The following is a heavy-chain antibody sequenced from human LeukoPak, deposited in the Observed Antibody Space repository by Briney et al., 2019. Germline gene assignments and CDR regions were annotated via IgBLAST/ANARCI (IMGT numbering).Heavy chain of an antibody. J-gene: IGHJ3*02. CDR1: GFTFSSYE. Sequence: PAGSLRLSSAASGFTFSSYEMNWVRQAPGNGQDSVSYISSSGSTIYYADSVKGRFTISRDNAKNSLYLQMNSLRAEDTAVYYCARREISSGWYVGAFDIWAQGTMVTVSS. CDR3: ARREISSGWYVGAFDI. D-gene: IGHD6-19*01. V-gene: IGHV3-48*03. CDR2: ISSSGSTI.